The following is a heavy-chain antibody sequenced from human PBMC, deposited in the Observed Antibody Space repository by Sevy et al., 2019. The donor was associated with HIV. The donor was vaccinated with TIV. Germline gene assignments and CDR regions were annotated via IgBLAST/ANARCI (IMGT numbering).Heavy chain of an antibody. CDR2: TYYKSKWYN. CDR1: GDSVSTYSAA. V-gene: IGHV6-1*01. D-gene: IGHD3-10*01. Sequence: KQSQTLSLTCAISGDSVSTYSAAWNWIRQSPSRGLEWLGRTYYKSKWYNDYALSVKSRISINPDTPKNQISLQLNSVTPEDTAVYYCERESRWFFFHFDYWGQGTLVTVSS. CDR3: ERESRWFFFHFDY. J-gene: IGHJ4*02.